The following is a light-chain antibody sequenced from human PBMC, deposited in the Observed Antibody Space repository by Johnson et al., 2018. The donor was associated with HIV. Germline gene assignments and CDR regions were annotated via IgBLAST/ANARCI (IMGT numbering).Light chain of an antibody. CDR3: GTWDSSLSAWNV. CDR2: DNN. V-gene: IGLV1-51*01. J-gene: IGLJ1*01. Sequence: QAVLTQPPSVSAAPGQKVTISCSGSSSNIGNSYVSWYQQLPGTAPKLLIYDNNKRPSGIPDRFSGSKSGTSATLGITGLQTGDEADYYCGTWDSSLSAWNVCGTGTKVTVL. CDR1: SSNIGNSY.